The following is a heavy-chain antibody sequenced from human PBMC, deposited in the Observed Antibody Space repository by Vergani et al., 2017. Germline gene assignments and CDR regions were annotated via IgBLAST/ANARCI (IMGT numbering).Heavy chain of an antibody. Sequence: EVQLVESGGGLVQPGRSLRLSCAASGFTFDDYAMHWVRQAPGKGLEWVSGISWNSGSIGYADSVKGRFTIFSDNAKNSLYLQMNSLRAEDTALYYCAKDMEGTAVAGFDYWGQGTLVTVSS. CDR3: AKDMEGTAVAGFDY. D-gene: IGHD6-19*01. CDR1: GFTFDDYA. CDR2: ISWNSGSI. J-gene: IGHJ4*02. V-gene: IGHV3-9*01.